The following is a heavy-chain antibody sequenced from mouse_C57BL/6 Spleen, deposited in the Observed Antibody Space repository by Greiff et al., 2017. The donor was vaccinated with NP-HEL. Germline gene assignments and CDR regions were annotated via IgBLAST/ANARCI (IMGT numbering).Heavy chain of an antibody. CDR3: ARSRDDYGNYFYYAMDY. J-gene: IGHJ4*01. V-gene: IGHV1-52*01. CDR1: GYTFTSYW. D-gene: IGHD2-1*01. CDR2: IDPSDSET. Sequence: VQLQQSGAELVRPGSSVKLSCKASGYTFTSYWMHWVKQRPIQGLEWIGNIDPSDSETHYNQKFKDKATLTVDKSSSTAYMQLSSLTSEDSAVYYCARSRDDYGNYFYYAMDYWGQGTSVTVSS.